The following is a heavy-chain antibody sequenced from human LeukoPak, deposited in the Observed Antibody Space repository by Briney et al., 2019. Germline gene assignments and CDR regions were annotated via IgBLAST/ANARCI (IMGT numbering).Heavy chain of an antibody. Sequence: GGSLRLSCAASGFTFSSYWMSWVRQAPGKGLEWVANIKQDGSEKYYVDSVKGRFTISRDNAKNSLYLQMNSLRAEDTAVYYCARDDATIFGVVIFDYWGQGTLVTVSS. J-gene: IGHJ4*02. CDR2: IKQDGSEK. CDR3: ARDDATIFGVVIFDY. CDR1: GFTFSSYW. D-gene: IGHD3-3*01. V-gene: IGHV3-7*01.